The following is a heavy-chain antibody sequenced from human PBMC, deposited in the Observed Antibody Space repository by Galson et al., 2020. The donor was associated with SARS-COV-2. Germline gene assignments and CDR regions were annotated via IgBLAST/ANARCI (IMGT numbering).Heavy chain of an antibody. CDR3: ANYYDGSGYYNYYGMDV. J-gene: IGHJ6*02. CDR1: GFTFSSYA. D-gene: IGHD3-22*01. CDR2: ISGSGDST. V-gene: IGHV3-23*01. Sequence: GESLKISCAASGFTFSSYAMNWVRQAPGKGLEWVSAISGSGDSTYYADSVKGRFTISRENSKNTMYLQMNSLRAEDTAVYYCANYYDGSGYYNYYGMDVWGLGTTVTVSS.